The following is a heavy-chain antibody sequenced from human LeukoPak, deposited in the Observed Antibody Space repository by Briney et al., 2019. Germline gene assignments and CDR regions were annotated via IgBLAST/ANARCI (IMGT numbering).Heavy chain of an antibody. D-gene: IGHD3-22*01. V-gene: IGHV4-39*07. Sequence: SETLSLTCTVSGGSISSSSYYWGWIRQPPGKGLEWIGTIYYSGITYYNPSLKSRVTISADTSKNQFSLKLSSVTAADTAVYYCARDRSSGYHSPWGQGTLVTVSS. CDR1: GGSISSSSYY. CDR2: IYYSGIT. CDR3: ARDRSSGYHSP. J-gene: IGHJ5*02.